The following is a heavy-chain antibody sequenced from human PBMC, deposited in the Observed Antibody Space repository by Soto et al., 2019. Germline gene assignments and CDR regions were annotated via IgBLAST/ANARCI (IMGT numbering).Heavy chain of an antibody. V-gene: IGHV3-66*01. CDR3: ARGRGSTGYLGREHYFDY. CDR1: GFSVTNNY. D-gene: IGHD3-16*01. Sequence: EVQMVESGGGVVQPGGSLRLSCAASGFSVTNNYMNWVRQAPGKGLEWVSIIDIGGNTYYADSVKDRFTISRDDSKNTLYLQMDSRRSEDTAVYFCARGRGSTGYLGREHYFDYWGQGTLVTVSP. CDR2: IDIGGNT. J-gene: IGHJ4*02.